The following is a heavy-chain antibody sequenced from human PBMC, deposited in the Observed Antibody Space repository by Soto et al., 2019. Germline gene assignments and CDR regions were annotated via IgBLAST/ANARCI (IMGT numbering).Heavy chain of an antibody. CDR2: INHSGST. J-gene: IGHJ4*02. CDR3: ARVRQQRAPVDY. D-gene: IGHD6-13*01. CDR1: GGSFSGYY. V-gene: IGHV4-34*01. Sequence: SETLSLTCAVYGGSFSGYYWSWIRQPPGKGLERIGEINHSGSTNYNPSLKSRVTISVDTSKNQFSLKLSSVTAADTAVYYCARVRQQRAPVDYWGEGTLVTVS.